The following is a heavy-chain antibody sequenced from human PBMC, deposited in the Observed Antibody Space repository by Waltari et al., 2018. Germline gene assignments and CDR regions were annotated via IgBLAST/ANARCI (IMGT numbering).Heavy chain of an antibody. CDR1: GRSISSSSYY. CDR3: ARHWGSSGWSFDY. V-gene: IGHV4-39*01. Sequence: QLQLQESGPGLVKPSAPLSLTCTVSGRSISSSSYYWGWLRQPPGKGLEWIGSIYYSGSTYYNPSLKSRVTISVDTSKNQFSLKLSSVTAADTAVYYCARHWGSSGWSFDYWGQGTLVTVSS. D-gene: IGHD6-19*01. CDR2: IYYSGST. J-gene: IGHJ4*02.